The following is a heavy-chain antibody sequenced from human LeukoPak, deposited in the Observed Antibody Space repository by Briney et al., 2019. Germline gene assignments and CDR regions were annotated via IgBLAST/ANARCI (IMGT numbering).Heavy chain of an antibody. CDR1: GGTFSSYA. Sequence: ASVKVSCKASGGTFSSYAISWVRQAPGQGLEWMGGIIPIFGTANYAQKFQGRVTVTADESTSTAYMELSSLRSEDTAVYYCARGRSIAALSGAFDIWGQGTMVTVSS. CDR2: IIPIFGTA. CDR3: ARGRSIAALSGAFDI. V-gene: IGHV1-69*13. J-gene: IGHJ3*02. D-gene: IGHD6-6*01.